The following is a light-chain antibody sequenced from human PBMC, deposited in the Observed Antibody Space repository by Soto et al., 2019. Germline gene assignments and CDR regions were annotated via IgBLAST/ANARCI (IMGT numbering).Light chain of an antibody. CDR2: KAS. Sequence: IQMTQSPSTLSAFVGDRVTITCRASQSISSWLAWYQQKPGEAPKLLIYKASTLKSGVPSRFSGSGSGTEFTLTISSLQPDDFATYYCQHYNSYSEAFGQGTKVDIK. CDR3: QHYNSYSEA. V-gene: IGKV1-5*03. J-gene: IGKJ1*01. CDR1: QSISSW.